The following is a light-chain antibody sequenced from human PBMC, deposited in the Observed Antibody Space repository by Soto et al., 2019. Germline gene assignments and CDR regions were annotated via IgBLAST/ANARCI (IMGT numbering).Light chain of an antibody. V-gene: IGKV1-5*03. CDR3: QPSSRLWT. CDR1: QTISRS. Sequence: DIEMTQSPSTLSATVGDRVTISCRASQTISRSLAWYQQKPGKAPNLLIYKVSSLEGGDPSRIGGGGSGEEFMLISSSVPHDVVANYYFQPSSRLWTFGEGTKVEIK. J-gene: IGKJ1*01. CDR2: KVS.